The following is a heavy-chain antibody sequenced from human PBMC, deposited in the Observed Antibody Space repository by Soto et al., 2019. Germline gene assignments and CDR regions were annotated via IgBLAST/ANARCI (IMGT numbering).Heavy chain of an antibody. Sequence: SETLSLTCAVSGGSISSSNWWSWVRQPPGKGLEWIGEIYHSGSTNYNPSLKSRVTISVDKSKNQFSLKLSSVTAADTAVYYCARGAITGTTSGYYYYYGMDVWGQGTTVTVSS. CDR2: IYHSGST. J-gene: IGHJ6*02. CDR1: GGSISSSNW. D-gene: IGHD1-7*01. V-gene: IGHV4-4*02. CDR3: ARGAITGTTSGYYYYYGMDV.